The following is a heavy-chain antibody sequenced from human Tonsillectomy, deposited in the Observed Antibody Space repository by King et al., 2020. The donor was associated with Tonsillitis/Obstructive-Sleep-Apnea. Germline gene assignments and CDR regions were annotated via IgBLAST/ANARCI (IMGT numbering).Heavy chain of an antibody. CDR2: INHSCST. V-gene: IGHV4-34*01. Sequence: VQLQQWGAGLLKPSETLSLTCAVYCGSFSGYYWSWIRQPPGKGLESIGEINHSCSTNYNPSLKSRVTILVDTSKNQFSLRLSSVTAADTAVYYCARGGSDATPQEFDCWGQGTLVTVSS. D-gene: IGHD2-15*01. CDR3: ARGGSDATPQEFDC. J-gene: IGHJ4*02. CDR1: CGSFSGYY.